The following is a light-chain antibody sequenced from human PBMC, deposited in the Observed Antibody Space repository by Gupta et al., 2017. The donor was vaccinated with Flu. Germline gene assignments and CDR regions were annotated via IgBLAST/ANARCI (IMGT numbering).Light chain of an antibody. CDR2: WAS. V-gene: IGKV4-1*01. CDR3: QQYYSTPPYS. Sequence: DIVLTQSPDSLSVSLGERATITCKSSQTLLYSSNNKNYLPWYQQKPGQRAKQLIYWASTRESEVSDLYSHSRCGIDFSLTISSLQDEDVVVSYCQQYYSTPPYSFGQGTKLAIK. CDR1: QTLLYSSNNKNY. J-gene: IGKJ2*03.